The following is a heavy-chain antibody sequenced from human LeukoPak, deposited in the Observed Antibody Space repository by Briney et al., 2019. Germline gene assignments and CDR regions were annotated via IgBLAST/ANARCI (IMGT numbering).Heavy chain of an antibody. D-gene: IGHD3-10*01. CDR2: ISAYNGNT. CDR1: GYTFTNYG. CDR3: ARGRSHGDGSGSYYDYFDY. J-gene: IGHJ4*02. Sequence: GASVKVSCKASGYTFTNYGISWVRQAPGQGLEWMGWISAYNGNTHYAQKFQGRVTMTTDTSTSTAYMELRSLSSDDMAVYYCARGRSHGDGSGSYYDYFDYWGQGTLVTVSS. V-gene: IGHV1-18*03.